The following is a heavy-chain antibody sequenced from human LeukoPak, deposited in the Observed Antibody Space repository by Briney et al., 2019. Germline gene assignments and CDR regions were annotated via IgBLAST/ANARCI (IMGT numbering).Heavy chain of an antibody. D-gene: IGHD3-22*01. CDR3: AREVARYYDSSGYADY. Sequence: SETLSLTCTVSGGSISSGDYYWSWIRQPPGKGLEWIGHIYYSGSTYYNPSLKSRVTISVDTSKNQFSLKLSSVTAADTAVYYCAREVARYYDSSGYADYWGQGTLVTVSS. V-gene: IGHV4-30-4*01. J-gene: IGHJ4*02. CDR1: GGSISSGDYY. CDR2: IYYSGST.